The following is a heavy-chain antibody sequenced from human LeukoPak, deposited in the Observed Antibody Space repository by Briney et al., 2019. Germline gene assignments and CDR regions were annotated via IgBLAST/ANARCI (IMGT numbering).Heavy chain of an antibody. CDR3: ARFAYDILTGYLDSYFDY. J-gene: IGHJ4*02. CDR2: ISSSSSYI. Sequence: PGGSLRLSCAASGFTFSYYSMNWVRQAPGKGLGWVSSISSSSSYIYYAGSVKGRFTISRDNAKNSLYLQMNSLRADDTAVYYCARFAYDILTGYLDSYFDYWGQGALVTVSS. CDR1: GFTFSYYS. D-gene: IGHD3-9*01. V-gene: IGHV3-21*01.